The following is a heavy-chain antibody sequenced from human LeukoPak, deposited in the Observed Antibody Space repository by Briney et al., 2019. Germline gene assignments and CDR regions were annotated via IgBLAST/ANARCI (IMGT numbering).Heavy chain of an antibody. J-gene: IGHJ4*02. Sequence: GGSLRLSCAASGFTFSNNWMRWVRQAPGKGLEWGANIKQDGSEKYYVDSVRGRFTISRDNPKNSLYLQMNSLRAEDTAVYYCARDLRAYYYGSGSIYWGQRTLVTVSS. CDR3: ARDLRAYYYGSGSIY. D-gene: IGHD3-10*01. CDR1: GFTFSNNW. CDR2: IKQDGSEK. V-gene: IGHV3-7*01.